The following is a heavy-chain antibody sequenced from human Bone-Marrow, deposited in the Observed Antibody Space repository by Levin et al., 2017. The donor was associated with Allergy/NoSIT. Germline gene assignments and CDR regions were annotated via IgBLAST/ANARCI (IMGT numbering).Heavy chain of an antibody. Sequence: GESLKISCAASGIVFRNTWMNWVRQAPGKGLEWVGRIKTKSDGLTTDYGAPVKGRFTFSRDDSKNTLYLQMNSLKTEDTAVYYCTALYCSGGGCYFDYWGQGTLVTVSS. D-gene: IGHD2-15*01. CDR2: IKTKSDGLTT. CDR1: GIVFRNTW. CDR3: TALYCSGGGCYFDY. V-gene: IGHV3-15*01. J-gene: IGHJ4*02.